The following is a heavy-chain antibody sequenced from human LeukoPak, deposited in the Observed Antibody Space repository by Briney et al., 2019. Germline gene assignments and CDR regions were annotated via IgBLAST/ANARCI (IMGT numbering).Heavy chain of an antibody. V-gene: IGHV1-69*06. CDR3: ARTRSSSSSWYGQFDY. CDR1: GGTFSSYA. J-gene: IGHJ4*02. D-gene: IGHD6-13*01. CDR2: IIPIFGTA. Sequence: APVKVSCKASGGTFSSYAISWVRQAPGQGLEWMGGIIPIFGTANYAQKFQGRVTITADKSTSTAYMELSSLRSEDTAVYYCARTRSSSSSWYGQFDYWGQGTLVTVSS.